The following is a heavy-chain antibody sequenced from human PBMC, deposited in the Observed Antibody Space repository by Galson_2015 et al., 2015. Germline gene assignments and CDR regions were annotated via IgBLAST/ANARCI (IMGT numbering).Heavy chain of an antibody. D-gene: IGHD1-7*01. V-gene: IGHV1-3*01. J-gene: IGHJ4*02. CDR2: INAGNGNT. CDR3: ARDPRQELHYFDY. CDR1: GYTFTSYA. Sequence: SVKVSCKASGYTFTSYAMHWVRQAPGQRLEWMGWINAGNGNTKYSQKFQGRVTITRDTSASTAYMELSSLRSEDTAVYYCARDPRQELHYFDYWGQGTLVTVSS.